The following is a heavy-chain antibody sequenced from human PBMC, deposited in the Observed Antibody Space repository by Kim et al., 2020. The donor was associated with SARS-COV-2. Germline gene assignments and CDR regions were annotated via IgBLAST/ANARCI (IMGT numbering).Heavy chain of an antibody. Sequence: GGSLRLSCEASGFTFRTYSMSWVRQAPGKGLEWISGITQSGGSTYYADSVKGRFTISRDDAKNTVFLQLNNLRVDDSATYYCAKDRKPDSAWTIDSWGQGTLVTLSS. J-gene: IGHJ4*03. V-gene: IGHV3-23*01. CDR1: GFTFRTYS. CDR2: ITQSGGST. CDR3: AKDRKPDSAWTIDS. D-gene: IGHD4-17*01.